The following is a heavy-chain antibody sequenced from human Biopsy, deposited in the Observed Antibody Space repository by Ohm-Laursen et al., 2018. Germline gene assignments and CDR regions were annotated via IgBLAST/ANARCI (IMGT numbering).Heavy chain of an antibody. D-gene: IGHD5-18*01. CDR2: IFYDGSNT. V-gene: IGHV3-30*02. CDR3: AKDRYNYTPIGGFSMDV. CDR1: GFTFNNYG. J-gene: IGHJ6*02. Sequence: SLRLSCAASGFTFNNYGMRWVRQAPGKGLEWVAFIFYDGSNTYYADSVKGRFTISRDNSRDTLYLQMSSLRVEDTAVYYCAKDRYNYTPIGGFSMDVWGQGTTVTVSS.